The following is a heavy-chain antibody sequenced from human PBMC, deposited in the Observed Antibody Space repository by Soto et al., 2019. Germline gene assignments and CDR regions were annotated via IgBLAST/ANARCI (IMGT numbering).Heavy chain of an antibody. J-gene: IGHJ4*01. V-gene: IGHV3-48*02. CDR3: VRDRDLYRDMFHADL. Sequence: GGSLRLSCEASGFTISECSMNWVRQAPGKGLEWLAYITIRTGNVLYADSVRGRFTISADNAENSVILQMNSLRDEDSAVYFCVRDRDLYRDMFHADLWGQGTLVTGSS. D-gene: IGHD3-10*02. CDR2: ITIRTGNV. CDR1: GFTISECS.